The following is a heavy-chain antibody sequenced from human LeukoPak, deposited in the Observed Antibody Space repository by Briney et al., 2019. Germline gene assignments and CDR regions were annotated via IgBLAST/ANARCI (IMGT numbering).Heavy chain of an antibody. D-gene: IGHD2-2*01. CDR3: ARGIGYCSSTSCRISFDY. V-gene: IGHV3-11*01. CDR2: ISSSGSTI. J-gene: IGHJ4*02. CDR1: GFTFSDYY. Sequence: GGSLRLSCAASGFTFSDYYMSWIRQAPGKGLERVSYISSSGSTIYYADSVKGRFTISRDNAKNSLYLQMNSLRAEDTAVYYCARGIGYCSSTSCRISFDYWGQGTLVTVSS.